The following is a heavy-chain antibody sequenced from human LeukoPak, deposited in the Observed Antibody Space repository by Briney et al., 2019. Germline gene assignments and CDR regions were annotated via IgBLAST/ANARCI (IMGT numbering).Heavy chain of an antibody. J-gene: IGHJ3*02. CDR1: GFTFDDYA. CDR2: ISWNSSSI. Sequence: GGSLRLSCAASGFTFDDYAMHWVRQAPGKGLEWASGISWNSSSIGYADSVKGRFTISRDDAKNSLYLQMNSLRAEDTALYYCAKDFHFDWLGTYAFDIWGQGTMVTVSS. CDR3: AKDFHFDWLGTYAFDI. V-gene: IGHV3-9*01. D-gene: IGHD3-9*01.